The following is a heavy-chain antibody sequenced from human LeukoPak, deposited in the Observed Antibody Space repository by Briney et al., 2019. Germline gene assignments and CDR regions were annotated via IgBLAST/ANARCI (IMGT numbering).Heavy chain of an antibody. J-gene: IGHJ1*01. Sequence: SVKVSCKASGGTFSSYAISWVRQAPGQGLEWMGGIIPIFGTANYAQKFQGRVTVTTDESTSTAYMELSSLRSEDTAVYYCASGTYYYDSSGSEGPEYFQHWGQGTLVTVSS. D-gene: IGHD3-22*01. CDR1: GGTFSSYA. V-gene: IGHV1-69*05. CDR2: IIPIFGTA. CDR3: ASGTYYYDSSGSEGPEYFQH.